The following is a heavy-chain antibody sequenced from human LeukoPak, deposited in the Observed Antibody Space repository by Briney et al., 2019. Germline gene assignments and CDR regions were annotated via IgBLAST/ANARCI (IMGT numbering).Heavy chain of an antibody. CDR2: IIPIFGTA. D-gene: IGHD6-6*01. CDR3: ATGYSSSSGGLVDYYMDV. V-gene: IGHV1-69*13. CDR1: GGTFSSYA. J-gene: IGHJ6*03. Sequence: AASVKVSCKASGGTFSSYAISWVRQAPGQGLEWMGGIIPIFGTANYAQKFQGRVTITADESTSTAYMELSSLRSEDTAVYYCATGYSSSSGGLVDYYMDVWGKGTTVTVSS.